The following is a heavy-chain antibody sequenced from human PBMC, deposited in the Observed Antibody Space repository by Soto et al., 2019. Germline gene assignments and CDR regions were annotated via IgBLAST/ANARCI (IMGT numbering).Heavy chain of an antibody. Sequence: QVQLVESGGGVVQPGRSLRLSCAASGFSFSTYPMHWVRQGPGKGLEWVAVVSYDGSSKYYADSVKGRFTISRDNSKNTLYLQMNSLTTEDTAVYYCARDGAEITMIRGVIADNWLGPWGQGTLVTGSS. CDR2: VSYDGSSK. D-gene: IGHD3-10*01. J-gene: IGHJ5*02. CDR3: ARDGAEITMIRGVIADNWLGP. CDR1: GFSFSTYP. V-gene: IGHV3-30-3*01.